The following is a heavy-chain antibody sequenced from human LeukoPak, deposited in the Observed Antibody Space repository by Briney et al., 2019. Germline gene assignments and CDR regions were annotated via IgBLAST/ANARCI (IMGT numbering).Heavy chain of an antibody. D-gene: IGHD6-13*01. V-gene: IGHV3-30*02. CDR2: IRYDGSNK. CDR1: GFTFSSYG. J-gene: IGHJ3*02. CDR3: AKDQAGIAAAGDAFDI. Sequence: GGSLRLSCAASGFTFSSYGMHWVRQAPGKGLERVAFIRYDGSNKYYADSVKGRFTISRDNSKNTLYLQMNSLRAEDTAVYYCAKDQAGIAAAGDAFDIWGQGTMVTVSS.